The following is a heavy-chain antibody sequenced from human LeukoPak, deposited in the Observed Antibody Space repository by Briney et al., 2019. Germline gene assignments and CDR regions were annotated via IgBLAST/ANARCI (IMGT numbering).Heavy chain of an antibody. CDR1: GFTFSSYW. V-gene: IGHV3-21*01. D-gene: IGHD2/OR15-2a*01. CDR2: ISSDSSYI. CDR3: ARDFRRISEY. Sequence: GGSLRLSCAASGFTFSSYWMSWVRQAPGKGLEWVSSISSDSSYIYYADSLKGRFTISRDNAKNSLYLQMNSLSTEDTAVYYCARDFRRISEYWGQGTLVTVSS. J-gene: IGHJ4*02.